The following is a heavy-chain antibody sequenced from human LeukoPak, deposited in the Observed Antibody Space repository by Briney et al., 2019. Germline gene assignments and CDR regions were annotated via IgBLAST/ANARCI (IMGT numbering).Heavy chain of an antibody. CDR1: GLTFSSYA. J-gene: IGHJ4*02. V-gene: IGHV3-23*01. CDR3: AKGALEWTYYFDF. CDR2: ISGSAGTT. D-gene: IGHD3-3*01. Sequence: GGSLRLSCAASGLTFSSYAMTWVRQAPGMGLECISAISGSAGTTYYADSVKGRFTISRDNSKSTLSLQMSSLRAEDTAVYYCAKGALEWTYYFDFWGQGTLVTVSS.